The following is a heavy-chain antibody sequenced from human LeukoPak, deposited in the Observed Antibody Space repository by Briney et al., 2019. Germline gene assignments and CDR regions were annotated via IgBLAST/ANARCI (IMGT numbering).Heavy chain of an antibody. Sequence: SETLSLTCTVSGAFSSRFYWSWVRQSPGKGLEWIGNIFFSGHSNYNPSLTGRVTISPDTSKSQFSLKMTSVTAAYTSLYYCARIDPLGYFDQWGQGTLVTASS. CDR1: GAFSSRFY. V-gene: IGHV4-59*13. CDR3: ARIDPLGYFDQ. D-gene: IGHD3-10*01. CDR2: IFFSGHS. J-gene: IGHJ4*02.